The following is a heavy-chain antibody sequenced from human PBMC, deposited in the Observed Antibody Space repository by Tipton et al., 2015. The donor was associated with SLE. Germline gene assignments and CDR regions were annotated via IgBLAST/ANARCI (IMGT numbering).Heavy chain of an antibody. CDR1: GGSFSGYY. V-gene: IGHV4-34*01. CDR3: ARGLISFDYYCMDV. CDR2: INHSGST. Sequence: TLSLTCAVYGGSFSGYYWSWIRQPPGKGLEWIGEINHSGSTNYNPSLKSRATISVDTSKNQFSLKLSSVTAADTAVYYCARGLISFDYYCMDVGGKGTTVTVSS. J-gene: IGHJ6*03.